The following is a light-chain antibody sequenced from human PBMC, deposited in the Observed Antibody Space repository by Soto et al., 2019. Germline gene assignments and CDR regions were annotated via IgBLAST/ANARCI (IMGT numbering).Light chain of an antibody. V-gene: IGKV3-15*01. CDR1: LSISTN. CDR3: EQYNNWTLT. J-gene: IGKJ4*01. CDR2: GAS. Sequence: EIVMTQSPATLSVSPGEGATLSCRASLSISTNLAWYQQKRGQAPRLLMYGASTRATDIPARFSGSGSGTEFTLTISGLQSEDFAVYYCEQYNNWTLTFGGGTKVEIK.